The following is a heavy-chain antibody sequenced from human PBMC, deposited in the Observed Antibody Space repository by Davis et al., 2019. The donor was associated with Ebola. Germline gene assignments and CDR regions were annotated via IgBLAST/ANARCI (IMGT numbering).Heavy chain of an antibody. Sequence: GESLKISCAASGFTFSSYSMNWVRQAPGKGLEWVSYISSSSSTIYYADSVKGRFTISRDNAKNSLYLQMNSLRAEDTAVYYCARDTYYYGFDYWGQGTLVTVSS. CDR1: GFTFSSYS. J-gene: IGHJ4*02. V-gene: IGHV3-48*01. CDR3: ARDTYYYGFDY. CDR2: ISSSSSTI. D-gene: IGHD3-10*01.